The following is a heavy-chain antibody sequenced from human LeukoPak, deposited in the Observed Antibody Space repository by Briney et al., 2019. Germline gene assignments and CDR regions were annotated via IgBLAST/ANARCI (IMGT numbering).Heavy chain of an antibody. CDR1: GFTFSSYS. Sequence: GGSLRLSCAASGFTFSSYSINWVRQAPGKGLEWVSYISSSSSTIYYADSVKGRFTISRDNAKNSLYLQMNSLRDEDTAVYYCARDWAITMVRGVYGYWGQGTLVTVSS. J-gene: IGHJ4*02. V-gene: IGHV3-48*02. CDR3: ARDWAITMVRGVYGY. CDR2: ISSSSSTI. D-gene: IGHD3-10*01.